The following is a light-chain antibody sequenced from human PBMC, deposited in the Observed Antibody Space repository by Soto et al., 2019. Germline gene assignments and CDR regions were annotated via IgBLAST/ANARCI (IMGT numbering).Light chain of an antibody. V-gene: IGKV1-39*01. CDR3: QQTYTTPEIT. CDR2: ATS. CDR1: QTVSSY. J-gene: IGKJ5*01. Sequence: DIQMTQSPSSLSASVGDRVNITCRASQTVSSYLNWYQQKPGTVPKLLIYATSNLQSGVPSRFSGRGFGTDFTLTISSLQPEDFAIYYCQQTYTTPEITFGQGTRLEIK.